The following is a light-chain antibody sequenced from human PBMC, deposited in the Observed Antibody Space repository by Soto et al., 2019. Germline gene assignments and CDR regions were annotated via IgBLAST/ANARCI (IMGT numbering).Light chain of an antibody. V-gene: IGKV4-1*01. CDR2: WAS. CDR3: QQYYSAPLT. J-gene: IGKJ4*01. Sequence: DIMMTQSPDSLSVSLGERATINCKSSQSLLYSSSNKNYLAWYQQKPGQSPKLLIYWASTRETGVPDRFSGSGSGTDFTLTISNLQAEDVAVYYCQQYYSAPLTFGGGTKVEIK. CDR1: QSLLYSSSNKNY.